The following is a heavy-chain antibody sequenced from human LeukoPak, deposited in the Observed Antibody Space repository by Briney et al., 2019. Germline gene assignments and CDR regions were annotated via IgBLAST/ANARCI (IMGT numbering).Heavy chain of an antibody. CDR1: GSTFSTYP. CDR3: AKILSGTYSFDL. Sequence: GGSLRLSCTASGSTFSTYPMTWVRQAPGQGLEWVSAISGNSVTICYADSVKGRFTIPRDNSKNTLYLQMYSLRAEDTAVYYCAKILSGTYSFDLWGQGTLVTVS. J-gene: IGHJ4*02. V-gene: IGHV3-23*01. CDR2: ISGNSVTI. D-gene: IGHD1-26*01.